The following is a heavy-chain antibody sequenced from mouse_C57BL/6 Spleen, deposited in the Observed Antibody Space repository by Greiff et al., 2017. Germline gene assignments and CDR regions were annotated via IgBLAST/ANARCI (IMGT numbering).Heavy chain of an antibody. J-gene: IGHJ2*01. Sequence: EVQLQQSGPELVKPGASVKISCKASGYTFTDYYMNWVKQSHGKSLEWIGDINPNNGGTSYNQKFKGKATLTVDKSSSTAYMELRSLTSEDSAVYYCARWNGNYGFDYWGQGTTLTVSS. CDR3: ARWNGNYGFDY. CDR2: INPNNGGT. CDR1: GYTFTDYY. V-gene: IGHV1-26*01. D-gene: IGHD2-1*01.